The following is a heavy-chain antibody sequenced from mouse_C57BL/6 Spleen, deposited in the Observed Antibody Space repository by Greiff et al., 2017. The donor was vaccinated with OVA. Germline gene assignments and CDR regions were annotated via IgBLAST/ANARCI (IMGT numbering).Heavy chain of an antibody. CDR2: ISGGGGNT. D-gene: IGHD2-4*01. CDR3: ARPGGLRRGDAMDY. Sequence: EVQLVESGGGLVKPGGSLKLSCAASGFTFSSYTMSWVRQTPEKRLEWVATISGGGGNTYYPDSVKGRFTISRDNAKNTLYLQMSSLRSEDTALYYCARPGGLRRGDAMDYWGQGTSVTVSS. J-gene: IGHJ4*01. V-gene: IGHV5-9*01. CDR1: GFTFSSYT.